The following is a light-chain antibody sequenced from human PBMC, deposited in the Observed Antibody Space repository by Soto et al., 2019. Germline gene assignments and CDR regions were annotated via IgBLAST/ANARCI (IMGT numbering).Light chain of an antibody. CDR2: DAS. J-gene: IGKJ3*01. CDR1: QSISSY. Sequence: ANQLTQSPSSLSASVGDRVTITCRASQSISSYLNWYQQKPGKAPKLLIYDASSLESGVPSRFSGSGSGTEFTLTISSLQPDDFATYYCQLYNSYYSGVFIFGAGTKVDIK. V-gene: IGKV1-13*02. CDR3: QLYNSYYSGVFI.